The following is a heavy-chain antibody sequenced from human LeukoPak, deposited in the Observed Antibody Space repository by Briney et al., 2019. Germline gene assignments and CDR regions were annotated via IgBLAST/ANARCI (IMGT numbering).Heavy chain of an antibody. CDR2: ISGSGVRT. J-gene: IGHJ5*02. CDR1: GFTFSSNW. D-gene: IGHD1-26*01. Sequence: PGGSLRLSCAASGFTFSSNWMHWVRQAPGKGLEWVSAISGSGVRTYYADSVKGRFTISRDNSKNTLFLQMDSLRAEDTAVYYCAKALGGSGSYRNWFDPWGQGTLVTVSS. CDR3: AKALGGSGSYRNWFDP. V-gene: IGHV3-23*01.